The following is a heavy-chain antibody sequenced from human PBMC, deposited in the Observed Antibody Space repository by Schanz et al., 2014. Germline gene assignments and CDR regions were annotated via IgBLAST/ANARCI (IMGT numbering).Heavy chain of an antibody. V-gene: IGHV3-11*01. Sequence: QVQLVESGGGLVKPGGSLRLSCVVSGFIFSDHYMSWIRQAPGKGLEWISYISSGSSTIHYADSVKGRFTISRDNAKNSLFLQMNSLRVEDTAIYYCARDEGKDGYNLAFDVWGQGTLVTVSS. D-gene: IGHD5-12*01. CDR3: ARDEGKDGYNLAFDV. CDR1: GFIFSDHY. J-gene: IGHJ3*01. CDR2: ISSGSSTI.